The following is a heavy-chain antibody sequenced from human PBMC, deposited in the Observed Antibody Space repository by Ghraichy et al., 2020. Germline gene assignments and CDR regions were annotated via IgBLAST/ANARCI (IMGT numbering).Heavy chain of an antibody. CDR1: GFPFSTYA. CDR2: ISDTGGNT. J-gene: IGHJ5*02. D-gene: IGHD1-26*01. V-gene: IGHV3-23*01. Sequence: GGSLRLSCAASGFPFSTYAMSWVRQAPGKGLEWVSSISDTGGNTSHEGSVRGRFTISRDNSKNTLFLLMNSLRAEDTAVYYCAKDLTPWGGSYPPTDDAWGRGALVTVSS. CDR3: AKDLTPWGGSYPPTDDA.